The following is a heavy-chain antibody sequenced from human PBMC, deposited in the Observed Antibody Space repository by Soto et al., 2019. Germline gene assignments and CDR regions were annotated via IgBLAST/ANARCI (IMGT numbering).Heavy chain of an antibody. CDR1: GFTFSSDA. CDR2: ISGSGGST. J-gene: IGHJ4*02. CDR3: ARRSSGSYYHY. D-gene: IGHD1-26*01. Sequence: EVQLLESGGGLVKPGGSLRLSCAASGFTFSSDAMRWVRQAPVKGLEWVSAISGSGGSTYYADSVKGRFTISRDKSKNTLYLQMTRLRADDTAVYYCARRSSGSYYHYWGQGTLVPVSS. V-gene: IGHV3-23*01.